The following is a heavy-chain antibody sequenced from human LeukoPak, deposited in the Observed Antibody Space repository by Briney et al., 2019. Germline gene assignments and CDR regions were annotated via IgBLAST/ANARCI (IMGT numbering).Heavy chain of an antibody. Sequence: GGSLRLSCAASGSTFSSYGMHWVRQAPGKGLEWVAVIWYDGSNKYYADSVKGRFTISRDNSKNTMDLQMNSLRAEDTAVYYCARDRNTAMVTIVRGMDVWGQGTTVTVSS. V-gene: IGHV3-33*01. D-gene: IGHD5-18*01. CDR3: ARDRNTAMVTIVRGMDV. CDR1: GSTFSSYG. CDR2: IWYDGSNK. J-gene: IGHJ6*02.